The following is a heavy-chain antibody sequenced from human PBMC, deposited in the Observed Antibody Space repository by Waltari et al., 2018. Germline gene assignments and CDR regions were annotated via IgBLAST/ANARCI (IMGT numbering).Heavy chain of an antibody. D-gene: IGHD1-1*01. CDR2: FCHGGKT. J-gene: IGHJ4*02. Sequence: QLQLPLSGPGLVKPSETLSLPCTVSGVSIRATGSFWGWIPQPPGRGLESIGHFCHGGKTYYNPSLRNRLSMSEDTSKRHFSLKVSSMSAPDTAVYYCARLSAALDDFYFYDYWGLGIPVTVSS. V-gene: IGHV4-39*02. CDR1: GVSIRATGSF. CDR3: ARLSAALDDFYFYDY.